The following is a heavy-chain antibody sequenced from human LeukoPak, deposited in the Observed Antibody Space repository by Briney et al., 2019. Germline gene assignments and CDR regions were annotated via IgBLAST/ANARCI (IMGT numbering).Heavy chain of an antibody. Sequence: KASETLSLTCTVSGGSISSGDYYWSWFRQPPGKGLEWIGYIYYSGSTYYNPSLKSRVTISVDTSKNQFSLKLSSVTAADTAVYYCARGTTDWFDPWGQGTLVTVSS. CDR2: IYYSGST. J-gene: IGHJ5*02. D-gene: IGHD1-7*01. V-gene: IGHV4-30-4*01. CDR1: GGSISSGDYY. CDR3: ARGTTDWFDP.